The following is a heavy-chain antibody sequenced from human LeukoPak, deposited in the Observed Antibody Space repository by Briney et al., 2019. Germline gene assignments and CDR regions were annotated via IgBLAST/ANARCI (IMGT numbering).Heavy chain of an antibody. Sequence: TGGSLRLSCAASGFTFSSYSMNWVRQAPGKGLEWVSYISSSSGTIYYADSVKGRFTISRDNAKNSLYLQMNSLRAEDTAVYYCARDVATISNWFDPWGQGTLVTVSS. CDR1: GFTFSSYS. D-gene: IGHD5-24*01. CDR3: ARDVATISNWFDP. V-gene: IGHV3-48*01. J-gene: IGHJ5*02. CDR2: ISSSSGTI.